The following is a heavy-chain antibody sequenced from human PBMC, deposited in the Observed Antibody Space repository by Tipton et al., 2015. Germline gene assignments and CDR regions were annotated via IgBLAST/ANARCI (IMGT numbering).Heavy chain of an antibody. J-gene: IGHJ4*02. CDR2: IYYSGSA. CDR1: AGSISSGIYY. V-gene: IGHV4-39*01. Sequence: TLSLTCTVSAGSISSGIYYWGWIRQPPGKGLEWIGSIYYSGSAYYNPSLMGRVTIFIDTSKNQFSLRLSSVTAADTAVYYCACHDYDLLTRDYPAIDYWRQGTLVIVSS. D-gene: IGHD3-9*01. CDR3: ACHDYDLLTRDYPAIDY.